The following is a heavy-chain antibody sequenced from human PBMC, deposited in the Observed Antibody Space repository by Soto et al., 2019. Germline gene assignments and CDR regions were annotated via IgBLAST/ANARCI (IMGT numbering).Heavy chain of an antibody. J-gene: IGHJ3*02. Sequence: GASVKVSCKASGLTFRDSAVQWARQRRGRRREWIGWIVVGSGNTNYAQDFQGRVTLKRDMSTDTVYMELSSLSSEDSAVFFCAADVLTYGNGGYLYDGFDTWGQGTKVTVSS. CDR1: GLTFRDSA. CDR3: AADVLTYGNGGYLYDGFDT. D-gene: IGHD2-15*01. V-gene: IGHV1-58*01. CDR2: IVVGSGNT.